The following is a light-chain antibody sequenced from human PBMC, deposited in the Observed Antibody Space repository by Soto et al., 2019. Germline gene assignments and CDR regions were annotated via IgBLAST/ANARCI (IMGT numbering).Light chain of an antibody. Sequence: QSVLTQPPSASGTPGQRVTVSCSGSSXNIASNTVNWYQQLPGTAPKLLIYSNDQRSSGVPDRFSASKSGTSASLAISGLQSEDEADYYCASWDDSLNGHVFGTGTKVTVL. CDR1: SXNIASNT. J-gene: IGLJ1*01. CDR2: SND. V-gene: IGLV1-44*01. CDR3: ASWDDSLNGHV.